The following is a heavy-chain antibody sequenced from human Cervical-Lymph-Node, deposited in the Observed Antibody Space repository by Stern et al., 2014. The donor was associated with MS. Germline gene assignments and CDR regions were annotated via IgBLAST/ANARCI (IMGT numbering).Heavy chain of an antibody. CDR3: AKGGVGSTDWFDP. CDR1: GFTFSSYG. D-gene: IGHD1-26*01. V-gene: IGHV3-23*04. J-gene: IGHJ5*02. Sequence: EDQLVESGGGLVQPGGSLRLSCAASGFTFSSYGMSWGRQAPGKGLEWGSTIRHSGGSTYYADSVKGRFAISRDNSKNTLYVQMNSLRAEDTAVYYCAKGGVGSTDWFDPWGQGTLVTVSS. CDR2: IRHSGGST.